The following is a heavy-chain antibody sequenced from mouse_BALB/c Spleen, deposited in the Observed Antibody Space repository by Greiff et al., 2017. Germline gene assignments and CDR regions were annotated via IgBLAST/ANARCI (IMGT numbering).Heavy chain of an antibody. V-gene: IGHV5-6-2*01. J-gene: IGHJ4*01. CDR1: GFTFSSYY. D-gene: IGHD3-1*01. Sequence: EVKLVESGGGLVKLGGSLKLSCAASGFTFSSYYMSWVRQTPEKRLELVAAINSNGGSTYYPDTVKGRFTISRDNAKNTLYLQMSSLKSEDTALYYWARSSSGYVGAMDYWGQGTSVTVSS. CDR2: INSNGGST. CDR3: ARSSSGYVGAMDY.